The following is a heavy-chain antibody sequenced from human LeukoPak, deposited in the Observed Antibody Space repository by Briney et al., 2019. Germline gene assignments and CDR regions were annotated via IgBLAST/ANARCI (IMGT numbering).Heavy chain of an antibody. D-gene: IGHD3-10*01. CDR3: ARHYYGSGSYYNIGAFDI. Sequence: SETLSLTCTVSGGSISSSSYYWGWIRPPQGRGLEWIGSIYYSGSTYYNPSLKSRVTISVDTSKNQFSLKLSSVTAADTAVYYCARHYYGSGSYYNIGAFDIWGQGTMVTVSS. CDR2: IYYSGST. CDR1: GGSISSSSYY. J-gene: IGHJ3*02. V-gene: IGHV4-39*01.